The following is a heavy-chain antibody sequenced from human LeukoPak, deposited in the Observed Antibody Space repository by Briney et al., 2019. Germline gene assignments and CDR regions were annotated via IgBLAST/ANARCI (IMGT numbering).Heavy chain of an antibody. D-gene: IGHD3-10*01. CDR3: ARARGYYYGSGSYPDYYYYGMDV. Sequence: GASVKVSCKASGDTFSSYAISWVRQAPGQGLEWMGGIIPIFGTANYAQKFQGRVTITADESTSTAYMELSSLRSEDTAVYYCARARGYYYGSGSYPDYYYYGMDVWGQGTTVTVSS. J-gene: IGHJ6*02. CDR2: IIPIFGTA. CDR1: GDTFSSYA. V-gene: IGHV1-69*13.